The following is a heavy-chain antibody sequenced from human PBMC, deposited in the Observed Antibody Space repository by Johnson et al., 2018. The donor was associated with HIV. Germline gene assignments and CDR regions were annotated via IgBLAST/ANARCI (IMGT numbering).Heavy chain of an antibody. CDR1: GFTFSSYA. CDR2: VSYDGSNK. D-gene: IGHD1-1*01. Sequence: QVQLVESGGGVVQPGRSLRLSCAASGFTFSSYAIHWVRQAPGKGLEWVAVVSYDGSNKYLADSVKGRFTISRDNSKNTLYLQMNSLRAEDMAVYYCARSPTGTSARGAFDIWGQGTMVTVSS. J-gene: IGHJ3*02. V-gene: IGHV3-30*04. CDR3: ARSPTGTSARGAFDI.